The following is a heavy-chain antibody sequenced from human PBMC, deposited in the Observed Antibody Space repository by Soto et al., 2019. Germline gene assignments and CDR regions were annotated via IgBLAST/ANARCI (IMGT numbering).Heavy chain of an antibody. CDR2: MSHSGGS. CDR1: GGSVSSGSYY. V-gene: IGHV4-34*01. CDR3: ARVERGTATTFFDGFDI. J-gene: IGHJ3*02. D-gene: IGHD2-21*02. Sequence: QVQLQQWGAGLLKPSETLSLTCAVYGGSVSSGSYYWSWIRQPPGKGLEWIGEMSHSGGSHFNPSLNNRVTISVDTSKNQFSLSMSSVTAAETALYYCARVERGTATTFFDGFDIWGPGTMVTVSS.